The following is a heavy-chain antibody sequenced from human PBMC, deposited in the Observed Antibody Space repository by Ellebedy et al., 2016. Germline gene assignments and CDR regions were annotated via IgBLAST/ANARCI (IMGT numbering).Heavy chain of an antibody. CDR1: GFTFSSYA. CDR2: ISGSGGGT. CDR3: AIHRACIAEFCGADY. D-gene: IGHD3-3*01. Sequence: GESLKISCAATGFTFSSYAMSWVRQVPGKGLEWVSIISGSGGGTSYADSVKGRFTISRDNSKNTLYLQMNSLSAEDTAIYYCAIHRACIAEFCGADYWGQGTLVTVSS. V-gene: IGHV3-23*01. J-gene: IGHJ4*02.